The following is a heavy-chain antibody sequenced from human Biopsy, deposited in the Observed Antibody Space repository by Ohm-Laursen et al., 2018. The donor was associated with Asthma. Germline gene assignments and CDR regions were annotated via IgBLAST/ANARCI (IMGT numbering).Heavy chain of an antibody. Sequence: ASVKVSCKASGGTFTTYSISWARQAPGQGLVWMGGINPLIGTPNYAQKFQGRVTITADASTNTAYMDLSSLRSEDTAVYYCASPLGDYYDSSGYYYASLGYWGLGTLVIVSS. CDR2: INPLIGTP. CDR1: GGTFTTYS. V-gene: IGHV1-69*13. J-gene: IGHJ4*02. CDR3: ASPLGDYYDSSGYYYASLGY. D-gene: IGHD3-22*01.